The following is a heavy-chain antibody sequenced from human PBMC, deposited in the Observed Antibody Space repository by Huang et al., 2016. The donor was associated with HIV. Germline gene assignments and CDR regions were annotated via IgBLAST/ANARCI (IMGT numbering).Heavy chain of an antibody. CDR3: VKGDIVGTANFFDY. CDR1: GFRFDNSA. V-gene: IGHV3-9*01. CDR2: ISWNSANI. Sequence: EVQLVESGGNLIQTGGSLRLACAAYGFRFDNSAMYLVRQAPGKGLEWVSSISWNSANIAYGDSVKGRFTISRDNARNSLYLQMNSLRPDDTALYYCVKGDIVGTANFFDYWGQGTQVSVSS. J-gene: IGHJ4*02. D-gene: IGHD1-26*01.